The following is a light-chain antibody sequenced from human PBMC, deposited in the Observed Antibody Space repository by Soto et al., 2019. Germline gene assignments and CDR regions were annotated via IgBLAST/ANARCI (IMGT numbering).Light chain of an antibody. CDR2: EVT. V-gene: IGLV2-8*01. Sequence: QSALTQPPSASGSPGQSVTISCAGSGSDIAVYDFVSWYQQHPGTAPKLIIYEVTKRPSGVPDRFSGSKSASTASLTVSGLQAEDEADDYCSSYAGSNTLVFGGGTKLTVL. CDR1: GSDIAVYDF. J-gene: IGLJ2*01. CDR3: SSYAGSNTLV.